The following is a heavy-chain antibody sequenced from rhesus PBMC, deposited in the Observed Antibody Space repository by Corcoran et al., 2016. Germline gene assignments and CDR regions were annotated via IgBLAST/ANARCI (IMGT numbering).Heavy chain of an antibody. CDR3: ARQGSWSYFDY. CDR1: GGSISRNY. CDR2: IAGSGGST. Sequence: QVQLQESGPGLVKPSETLSLTCAVSGGSISRNYWSWIRQPPGKGLEWIGRIAGSGGSTDYNPSRKSRVTMSTDTSKNQFSLKLSSVTAADTAVYYCARQGSWSYFDYWGQGVLVTVSS. D-gene: IGHD6-13*01. J-gene: IGHJ4*01. V-gene: IGHV4-173*01.